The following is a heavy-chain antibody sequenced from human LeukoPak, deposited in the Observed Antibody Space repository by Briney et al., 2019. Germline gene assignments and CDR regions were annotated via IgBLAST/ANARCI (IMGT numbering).Heavy chain of an antibody. CDR3: ARIISGGIDY. V-gene: IGHV1-2*02. D-gene: IGHD3-16*01. CDR1: GYTFTGSY. J-gene: IGHJ4*02. CDR2: INPNSGGT. Sequence: ASVKVSCKTSGYTFTGSYIHWVRQAPGQGLEWMGWINPNSGGTNYAQKFQGRVTMTRDTSISTAYMELSRLRSDDTAVYYCARIISGGIDYWGQGTLVTVSS.